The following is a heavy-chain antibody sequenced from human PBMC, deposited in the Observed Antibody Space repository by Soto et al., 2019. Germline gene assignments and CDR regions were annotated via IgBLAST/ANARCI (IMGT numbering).Heavy chain of an antibody. J-gene: IGHJ3*01. CDR2: ISPSRRYT. Sequence: QLQLVESGGGLVKPGGSLRLSCTASGFTFSDYFMTWIRQAPGQGLEWISYISPSRRYTSYADSVRGRFTISRDNAKNSLYLQLSSLRAEDTAVYYCASLRTGYYDILTGFGALDVWGQGTMVTVSS. CDR3: ASLRTGYYDILTGFGALDV. V-gene: IGHV3-11*06. D-gene: IGHD3-9*01. CDR1: GFTFSDYF.